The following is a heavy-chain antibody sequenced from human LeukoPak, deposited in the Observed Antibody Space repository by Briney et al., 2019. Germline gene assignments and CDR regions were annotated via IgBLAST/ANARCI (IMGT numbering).Heavy chain of an antibody. CDR2: VDHTGST. CDR1: DDSITMYY. CDR3: AREVGGYSYGYRPTELSWYFDL. V-gene: IGHV4-4*08. J-gene: IGHJ2*01. D-gene: IGHD5-18*01. Sequence: SETLSLTCTVSDDSITMYYWTWIRQPPGKGLEWIGYVDHTGSTNFNPSLNRRVSISRDTSKNLCSLRLRSVTAADTAVYFCAREVGGYSYGYRPTELSWYFDLWGRGTLVTVSS.